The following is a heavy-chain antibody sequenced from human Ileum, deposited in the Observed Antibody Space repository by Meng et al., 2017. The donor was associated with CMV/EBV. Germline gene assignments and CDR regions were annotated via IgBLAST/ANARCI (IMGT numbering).Heavy chain of an antibody. CDR1: GDRVSGNRAS. CDR2: TYYRSKWYY. CDR3: ANGNYFFDY. V-gene: IGHV6-1*01. Sequence: CAISGDRVSGNRASWSLLRQSPSRGLEWLVRTYYRSKWYYDYAVSVKSRITIDPDTSKNQFSLHLNSVTPDDTAVYYCANGNYFFDYWGQGTLVTVSS. J-gene: IGHJ4*02. D-gene: IGHD1-1*01.